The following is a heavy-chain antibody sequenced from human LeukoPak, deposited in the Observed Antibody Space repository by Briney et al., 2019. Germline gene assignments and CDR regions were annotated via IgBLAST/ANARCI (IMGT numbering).Heavy chain of an antibody. Sequence: ASVKVSCKASKDTFTIYDVNWVRQATGLGLEWMGWMNPNSGNTGYAQKFQGRVTMTMNSSISTAYMELTSLTSEDSAVYYCARSTMGARRRYDYWGQGTLVTVSS. V-gene: IGHV1-8*01. CDR2: MNPNSGNT. J-gene: IGHJ4*02. CDR3: ARSTMGARRRYDY. CDR1: KDTFTIYD. D-gene: IGHD1-26*01.